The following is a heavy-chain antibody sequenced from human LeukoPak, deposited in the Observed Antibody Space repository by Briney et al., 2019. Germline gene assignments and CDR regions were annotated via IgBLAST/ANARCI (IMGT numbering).Heavy chain of an antibody. V-gene: IGHV4-30-2*01. D-gene: IGHD3-10*01. Sequence: PSETLSLTCTVSGGSISSGGYYWSWIRQPPGKGLEWIGYIYHSGSTYYNPSLKSRVTISVDRSKNQFSLKLSSVTAADTAVYYCARLQNYYGSGSYYDYWGQGTLVTVSS. CDR1: GGSISSGGYY. J-gene: IGHJ4*02. CDR2: IYHSGST. CDR3: ARLQNYYGSGSYYDY.